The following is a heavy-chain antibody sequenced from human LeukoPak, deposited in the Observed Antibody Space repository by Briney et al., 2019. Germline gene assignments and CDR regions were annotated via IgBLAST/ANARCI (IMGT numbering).Heavy chain of an antibody. CDR2: ILYDGSTQ. CDR3: ARVDCRSTSCSPFDY. V-gene: IGHV3-30*03. Sequence: AGSLRLSCTASGFTVTNDFMRWVRQAPGKGLEWVAVILYDGSTQYYADSVRGRFTASRDNSKDTLYLQMNSLRVEDTAVYYCARVDCRSTSCSPFDYWGQGTLVTVSS. J-gene: IGHJ4*02. CDR1: GFTVTNDF. D-gene: IGHD2-2*01.